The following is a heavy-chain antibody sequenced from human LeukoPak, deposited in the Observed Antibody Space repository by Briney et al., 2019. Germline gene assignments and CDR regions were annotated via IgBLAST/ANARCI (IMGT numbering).Heavy chain of an antibody. D-gene: IGHD3-9*01. CDR1: GFIFSTYA. Sequence: GGSLRLSCGASGFIFSTYAMHWVRQAPGKGLEWVAVTSYDGTNKYYADSVRGRFTVSRDNSKNTLYLQMNSLRAEDTAVYYCARASYDILTAYYNGAFDIWGQGTMATVSS. V-gene: IGHV3-30*04. CDR2: TSYDGTNK. CDR3: ARASYDILTAYYNGAFDI. J-gene: IGHJ3*02.